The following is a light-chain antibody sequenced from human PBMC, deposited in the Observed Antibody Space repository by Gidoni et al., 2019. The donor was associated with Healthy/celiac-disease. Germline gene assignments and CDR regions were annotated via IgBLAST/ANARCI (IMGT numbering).Light chain of an antibody. V-gene: IGKV3-11*01. CDR1: QSVSSY. CDR2: DAS. J-gene: IGKJ1*01. Sequence: EIVLTQSPATLSLSPGERATLACRASQSVSSYLAWYQQKPGQAPRLLIHDASNRASGIPARFSGSGSGPDFTLTISSLEPEDFAVYYCQQRSNLPRTFGQGTKVEIK. CDR3: QQRSNLPRT.